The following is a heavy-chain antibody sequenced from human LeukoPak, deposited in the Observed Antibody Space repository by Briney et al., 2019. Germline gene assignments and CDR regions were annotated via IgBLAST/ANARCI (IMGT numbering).Heavy chain of an antibody. D-gene: IGHD3-22*01. Sequence: SVKVSCKASGGTFSSYAISWVRQAPRQGLEWMGGIIPIFGTANYAQKFQGRVTITTDESTSTAYMELSSLRSEDTAVYYCARDTEPRYYDSSGYYALGYWGQGTLVTVSS. CDR1: GGTFSSYA. CDR3: ARDTEPRYYDSSGYYALGY. CDR2: IIPIFGTA. V-gene: IGHV1-69*05. J-gene: IGHJ4*02.